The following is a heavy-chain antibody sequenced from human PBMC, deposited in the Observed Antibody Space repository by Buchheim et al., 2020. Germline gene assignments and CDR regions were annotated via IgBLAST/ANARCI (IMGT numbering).Heavy chain of an antibody. CDR2: ISSSGSTI. Sequence: AASGFTFSDYYMSWIRQAPGKGLEWVSYISSSGSTIYYADSVKGRFTISRDNAKNSLYLQMNSLRAEDTDVYYFAREGDLGGQWLARDAFDIWGQGT. V-gene: IGHV3-11*01. CDR1: GFTFSDYY. J-gene: IGHJ3*02. CDR3: AREGDLGGQWLARDAFDI. D-gene: IGHD6-19*01.